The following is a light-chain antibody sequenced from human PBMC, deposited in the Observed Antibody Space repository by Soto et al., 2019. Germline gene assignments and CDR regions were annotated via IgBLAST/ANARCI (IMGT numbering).Light chain of an antibody. CDR2: DAS. CDR1: QSVRNNY. V-gene: IGKV3D-20*02. Sequence: EIVLTQSPDTLSLSPGERATLSCRASQSVRNNYLAWYQVRPGQAPRLLIYDASTKATAIPDRISGSGSGTDFTLTISSLEPEDSAVYYCQQRHMWPITFGQGTRLEIK. J-gene: IGKJ5*01. CDR3: QQRHMWPIT.